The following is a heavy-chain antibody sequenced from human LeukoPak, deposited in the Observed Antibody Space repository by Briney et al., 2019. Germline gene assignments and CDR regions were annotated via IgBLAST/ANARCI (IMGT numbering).Heavy chain of an antibody. Sequence: GGSLRLSCAASGFTFSNYAMSWVRQAPGKGLEWVSAISGSDSSTYYADSVKGRFTISRDNSKNALYLQMNGLRAEDTAVYYCASMTLLYYFDYWGQGTLVTVSS. D-gene: IGHD2-21*01. V-gene: IGHV3-23*01. CDR2: ISGSDSST. CDR1: GFTFSNYA. CDR3: ASMTLLYYFDY. J-gene: IGHJ4*02.